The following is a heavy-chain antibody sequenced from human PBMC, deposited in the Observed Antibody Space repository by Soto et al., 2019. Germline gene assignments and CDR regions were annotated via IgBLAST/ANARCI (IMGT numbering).Heavy chain of an antibody. CDR3: YYDGSGGGGESY. Sequence: QVQLVQSGAEVKKPGASVKVSCKASGYTFTSYAMHWVRQAPGQRLEWMGWINAGNGNTKYSQKFQGRVTITRDTSGSTPYMELSSLRSKNTAVYYCYYDGSGGGGESYWGQGTLVTVSS. J-gene: IGHJ4*02. V-gene: IGHV1-3*01. D-gene: IGHD3-22*01. CDR1: GYTFTSYA. CDR2: INAGNGNT.